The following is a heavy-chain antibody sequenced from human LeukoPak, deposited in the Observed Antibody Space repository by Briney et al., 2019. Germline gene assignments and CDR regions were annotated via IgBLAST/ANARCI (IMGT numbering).Heavy chain of an antibody. CDR3: ARHGSAWSFDY. CDR1: GGSISSYY. D-gene: IGHD6-19*01. V-gene: IGHV4-59*08. CDR2: VDNSGTT. J-gene: IGHJ4*02. Sequence: SETLSLTCTVPGGSISSYYWSWIRQPPGKGLEWIGYVDNSGTTNNNPSPKSRVTISVDTSKNQFSLKLSSVTAADTAVYYCARHGSAWSFDYWGQGTLVTVSS.